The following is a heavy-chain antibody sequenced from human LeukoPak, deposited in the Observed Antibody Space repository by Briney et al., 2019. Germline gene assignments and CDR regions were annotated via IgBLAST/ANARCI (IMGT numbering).Heavy chain of an antibody. CDR2: ISYDGSNK. CDR3: ARERGGIVVVTPYGMDV. D-gene: IGHD3-22*01. Sequence: GGSLRLSCAASGFTFSSYAMHWVRQAPGKGLEWVAVISYDGSNKYCADSVKGRFTISRDNSKNTLYLQMNSLRAEDTAVYYCARERGGIVVVTPYGMDVWGQGTTVTVSS. J-gene: IGHJ6*02. CDR1: GFTFSSYA. V-gene: IGHV3-30-3*01.